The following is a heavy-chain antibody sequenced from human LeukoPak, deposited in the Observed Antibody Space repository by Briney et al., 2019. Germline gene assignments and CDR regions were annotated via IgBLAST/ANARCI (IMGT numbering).Heavy chain of an antibody. CDR3: ARGPGDFYDTSGYYYVPDY. D-gene: IGHD3-22*01. CDR1: GGTFSSYT. J-gene: IGHJ4*02. CDR2: IIPIFGTP. Sequence: SVKVSCKAFGGTFSSYTISWVRQAPGQGLEWMGGIIPIFGTPNYAQKFQGRVTITTDESTSTAYLELSSLRSEDTAMYYCARGPGDFYDTSGYYYVPDYWGQGTLVTVPS. V-gene: IGHV1-69*05.